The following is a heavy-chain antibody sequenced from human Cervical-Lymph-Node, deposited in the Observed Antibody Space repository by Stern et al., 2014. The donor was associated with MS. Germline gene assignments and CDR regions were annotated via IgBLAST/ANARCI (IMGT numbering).Heavy chain of an antibody. J-gene: IGHJ4*02. D-gene: IGHD2-8*02. Sequence: VQLVESGPGLVKPSGTLSLTCAVSGDSISSYTHYWAWIRQPPGKGLEWIGSVYYRGATYYNPSLKSPVTLSVATSKNHFSLGLNSVTAADTAVYYCAKHACTGAACPFDLWGQGTLVTVSS. V-gene: IGHV4-39*01. CDR2: VYYRGAT. CDR3: AKHACTGAACPFDL. CDR1: GDSISSYTHY.